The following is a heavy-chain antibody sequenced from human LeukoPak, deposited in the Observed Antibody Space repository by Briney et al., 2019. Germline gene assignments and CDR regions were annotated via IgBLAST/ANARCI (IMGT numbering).Heavy chain of an antibody. D-gene: IGHD3-3*01. CDR2: IYYSGST. Sequence: PSETLSLTCTVSGGSVSSGSYYWSWIRQPPGKGLEWIGYIYYSGSTNYNPSLKSRVTISVDTSKNQFSLKLSSVTAADTAVYYCAREYGGSGFGHGVADCWGQGTLVTVSS. J-gene: IGHJ4*02. CDR3: AREYGGSGFGHGVADC. CDR1: GGSVSSGSYY. V-gene: IGHV4-61*01.